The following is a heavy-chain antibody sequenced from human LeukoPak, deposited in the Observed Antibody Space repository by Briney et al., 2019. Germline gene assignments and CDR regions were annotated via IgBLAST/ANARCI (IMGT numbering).Heavy chain of an antibody. CDR1: GFTFSSYA. Sequence: PGGSMRLSCAASGFTFSSYAMSWVRQAPGKGLEWVSAISATGGSTYYADSVKGRFTISRDNSKNTLYLQMISLRAEDTAVYYCAKGVTVTRVYNWFDPWGQGTLVTVSS. J-gene: IGHJ5*02. CDR3: AKGVTVTRVYNWFDP. D-gene: IGHD4-17*01. CDR2: ISATGGST. V-gene: IGHV3-23*01.